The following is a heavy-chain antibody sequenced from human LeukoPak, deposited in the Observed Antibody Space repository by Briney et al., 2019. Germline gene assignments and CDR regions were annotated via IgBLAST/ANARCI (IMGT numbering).Heavy chain of an antibody. D-gene: IGHD3-3*01. CDR2: FYSTGST. J-gene: IGHJ4*02. CDR3: ARGKEGADFWSGSRYFFDC. V-gene: IGHV4-4*07. CDR1: GGSISSYY. Sequence: SETLSLTCTVSGGSISSYYWTWIRQPAGKGLEWIGRFYSTGSTNYNPSLKSRVTMSVDTSKNQFSLKLSSVTAADTAVYYCARGKEGADFWSGSRYFFDCWGQGVLVTVSS.